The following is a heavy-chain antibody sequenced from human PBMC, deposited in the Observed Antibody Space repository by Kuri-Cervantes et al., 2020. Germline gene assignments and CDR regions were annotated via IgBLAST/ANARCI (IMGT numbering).Heavy chain of an antibody. J-gene: IGHJ3*02. V-gene: IGHV3-48*04. CDR3: ARGDDDYYGSGSYYN. Sequence: GESLKISCAASGFTFSSYSMNWVRQAPGKGLEWVSYISSSGSTIYYADSVKGRFTISRDNAKNSLFLQMNNLRAEDTAVYYCARGDDDYYGSGSYYNWGQGTMVTVSS. CDR1: GFTFSSYS. CDR2: ISSSGSTI. D-gene: IGHD3-10*01.